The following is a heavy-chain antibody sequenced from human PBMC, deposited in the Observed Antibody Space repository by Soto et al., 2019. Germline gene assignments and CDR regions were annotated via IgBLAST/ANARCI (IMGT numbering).Heavy chain of an antibody. Sequence: QLQLQESGSGLVKPSQTLSLTCDVSGGSISSGGYSWSWIRQPPGKGLEWIGYIYHDGSTNYNPSLTSPVTISVDLSKNQFSLKLSSVTDADTAVYDCARAPDMTPDRMDVWCQWNKVTVSS. CDR2: IYHDGST. J-gene: IGHJ6*02. D-gene: IGHD2-15*01. CDR3: ARAPDMTPDRMDV. V-gene: IGHV4-30-2*01. CDR1: GGSISSGGYS.